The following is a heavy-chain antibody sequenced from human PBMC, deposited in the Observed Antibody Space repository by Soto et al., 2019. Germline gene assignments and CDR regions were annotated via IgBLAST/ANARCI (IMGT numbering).Heavy chain of an antibody. D-gene: IGHD6-19*01. CDR3: ARGPGGIAVAGTVY. J-gene: IGHJ4*02. CDR2: ISDGGGA. Sequence: SETLSLTCTLSADSRSNVYWSWVRQPPGKGLEWIAYISDGGGAKYNPSLKSRVTISLDTSKNQFSLEMRSVTAADTAVYYCARGPGGIAVAGTVYWGQGTLVTVSS. CDR1: ADSRSNVY. V-gene: IGHV4-59*01.